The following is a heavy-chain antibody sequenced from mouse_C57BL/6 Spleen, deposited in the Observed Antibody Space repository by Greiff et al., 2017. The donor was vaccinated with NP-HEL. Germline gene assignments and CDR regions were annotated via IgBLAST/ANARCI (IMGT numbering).Heavy chain of an antibody. V-gene: IGHV1-52*01. D-gene: IGHD2-4*01. CDR2: IDPSDSET. CDR3: AREEGYDYDGWFAY. J-gene: IGHJ3*01. Sequence: QVQLKQPGAELVRPGSSVKLSCKASGYTFTSYWMHWVKQRPIQGLEWIGNIDPSDSETHYNQKFKDKATLTVDKSSSTAYMQLSSLTSEDSAVYYCAREEGYDYDGWFAYWGQGTLVTVSA. CDR1: GYTFTSYW.